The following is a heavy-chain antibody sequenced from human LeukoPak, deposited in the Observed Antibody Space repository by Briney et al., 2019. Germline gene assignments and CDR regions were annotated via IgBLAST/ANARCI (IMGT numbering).Heavy chain of an antibody. CDR1: GFTFTNYG. D-gene: IGHD2-2*01. CDR3: ARDDCSTAPCYAY. CDR2: IWYDGSKT. V-gene: IGHV3-33*01. J-gene: IGHJ4*02. Sequence: GGSLRLSCTTSGFTFTNYGINWVRQAPGKGLEWVAAIWYDGSKTSYTDSVKGRFTVSRDISKNTVYLQMNGLKAEDTAVYYCARDDCSTAPCYAYWGQGTLVTVSS.